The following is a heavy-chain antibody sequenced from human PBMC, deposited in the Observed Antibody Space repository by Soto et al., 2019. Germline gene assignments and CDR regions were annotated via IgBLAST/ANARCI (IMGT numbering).Heavy chain of an antibody. D-gene: IGHD5-18*01. V-gene: IGHV3-30*18. CDR2: ISHDGTVK. Sequence: GGSLRLSCAASRFSFSNYGMQWVRQAPGKGLEWVAVISHDGTVKYYADSVKGRFTISRDNFQSTLDLQMDSLRAEDTAVYYCAKERDTRSSSCFDSWGQGTLVTSPQ. CDR1: RFSFSNYG. CDR3: AKERDTRSSSCFDS. J-gene: IGHJ4*02.